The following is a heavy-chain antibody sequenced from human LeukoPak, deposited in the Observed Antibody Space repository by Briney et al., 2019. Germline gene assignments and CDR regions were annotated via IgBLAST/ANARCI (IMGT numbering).Heavy chain of an antibody. CDR3: ATSPVLAAAGTNY. CDR1: GGSISSGSYY. J-gene: IGHJ4*02. CDR2: IYHSGST. V-gene: IGHV4-61*09. Sequence: PSQTLSLTCTVSGGSISSGSYYWSWIRQPAGKGLEWIGEIYHSGSTNYNPSLKSRVTISVDRSKNQFSLKLSSVTAADTAVYYCATSPVLAAAGTNYWGQGTLVTVSS. D-gene: IGHD6-13*01.